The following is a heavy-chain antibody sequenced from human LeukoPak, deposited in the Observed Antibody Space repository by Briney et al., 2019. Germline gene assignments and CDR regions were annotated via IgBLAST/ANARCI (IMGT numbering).Heavy chain of an antibody. J-gene: IGHJ6*02. Sequence: SGGSLRLSCAAWGLTGSSNYMSWLRPAPGKGLEWVSVIYSGGSTYYADSVKDRFTISRDNSKNTLYLQMTSLRADDTAVYYCARDGLHDGMAVWGQGTTVTVSS. V-gene: IGHV3-66*01. CDR1: GLTGSSNY. D-gene: IGHD5-24*01. CDR3: ARDGLHDGMAV. CDR2: IYSGGST.